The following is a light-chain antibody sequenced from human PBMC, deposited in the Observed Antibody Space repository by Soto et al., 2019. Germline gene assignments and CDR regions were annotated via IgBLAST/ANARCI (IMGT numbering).Light chain of an antibody. V-gene: IGKV3-15*01. Sequence: EIVMTQSPTTLSVSPGERATLSCRASQSVSTNLAWYQQKPGQVPSLLIYGASTRASGIPARFSGSGSGTKFTLTIGSLQSEDFAVYYCQQYSSSPSFGQGTRLEIK. CDR1: QSVSTN. CDR3: QQYSSSPS. J-gene: IGKJ5*01. CDR2: GAS.